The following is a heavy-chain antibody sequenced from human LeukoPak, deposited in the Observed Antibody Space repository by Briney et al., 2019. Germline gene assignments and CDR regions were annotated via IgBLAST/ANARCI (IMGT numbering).Heavy chain of an antibody. CDR3: AREAPGTMYFDY. J-gene: IGHJ4*02. Sequence: TSVKVSCKASGYTFTSYYFHWVRQAPGQGLEWMGIINASGGSTSYAQKFQGRVTMTRDMSTSTVYMELSSLTSEDTAVYYCAREAPGTMYFDYWGQGSLVTVSS. CDR1: GYTFTSYY. CDR2: INASGGST. V-gene: IGHV1-46*01. D-gene: IGHD1-1*01.